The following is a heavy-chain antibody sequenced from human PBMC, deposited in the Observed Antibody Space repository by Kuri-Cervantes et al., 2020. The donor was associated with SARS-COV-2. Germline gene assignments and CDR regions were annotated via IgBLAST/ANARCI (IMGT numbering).Heavy chain of an antibody. Sequence: SETLSLTCTVSGGSISSYYWSWIRQPPGKGLEWIGYIYYSGSTNYNNSLKSRVTISVDTSKNQFSLKLSSVTAADTAVYYCARRSPYEFWSGPTYNDAFDIWGQGTMVTVSS. D-gene: IGHD3-3*01. CDR1: GGSISSYY. V-gene: IGHV4-59*12. CDR2: IYYSGST. J-gene: IGHJ3*02. CDR3: ARRSPYEFWSGPTYNDAFDI.